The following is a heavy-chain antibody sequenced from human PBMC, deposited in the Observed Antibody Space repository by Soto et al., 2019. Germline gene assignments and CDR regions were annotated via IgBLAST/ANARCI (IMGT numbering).Heavy chain of an antibody. Sequence: QVQLVQSGAEVKKPGSSVKVSCKASGGTFSSYTISWVRQAPGQGLEWMGRIIPILGIANYAQKFQGRVTFTADKSTSTAYMELSSLRSEDTAVYYCATSYYDILTYFDYWGQGTLVTVSS. V-gene: IGHV1-69*02. CDR2: IIPILGIA. CDR1: GGTFSSYT. D-gene: IGHD3-9*01. CDR3: ATSYYDILTYFDY. J-gene: IGHJ4*02.